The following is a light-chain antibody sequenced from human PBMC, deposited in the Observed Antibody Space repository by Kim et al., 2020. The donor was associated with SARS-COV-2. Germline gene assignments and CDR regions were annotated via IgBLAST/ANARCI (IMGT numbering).Light chain of an antibody. CDR2: NNN. Sequence: GQRGTIACSGSSSKIGTKTVSWYQQLPGTAPKLLIYNNNQRPSGVPDRFSGSKSGTSASLAISGLQSEDEADYYCAAWDDSLNGVVFGGGTKLTVL. V-gene: IGLV1-44*01. CDR1: SSKIGTKT. J-gene: IGLJ2*01. CDR3: AAWDDSLNGVV.